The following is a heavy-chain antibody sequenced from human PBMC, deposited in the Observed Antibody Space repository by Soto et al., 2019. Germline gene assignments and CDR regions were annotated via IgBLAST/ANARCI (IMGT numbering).Heavy chain of an antibody. Sequence: QVQLQESGPGLVKPSQTLSLTCTVSGGSSSSDDYYWSWIRQHPGKGLEWIGYIYYSGSTYYNPSLKXLAXLXRDTSKNHFSLEVSSVTAADTAVYYCARGKSRYFDLWGRGTLVTVSS. D-gene: IGHD6-6*01. CDR3: ARGKSRYFDL. CDR1: GGSSSSDDYY. CDR2: IYYSGST. J-gene: IGHJ2*01. V-gene: IGHV4-31*01.